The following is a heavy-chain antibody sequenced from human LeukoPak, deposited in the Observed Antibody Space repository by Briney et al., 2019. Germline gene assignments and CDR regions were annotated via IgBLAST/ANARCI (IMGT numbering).Heavy chain of an antibody. CDR1: GGSFSGYY. V-gene: IGHV4-34*01. Sequence: SETLSLTCAVYGGSFSGYYWSWIRQPPGKGLEWIGEINHSGSTNYNPSLKSRVTMSVDTSKNQFSLKLSSVTAADTAVYYCAREVPYSSGWYYWGQGTLVTVSS. CDR3: AREVPYSSGWYY. J-gene: IGHJ4*02. D-gene: IGHD6-19*01. CDR2: INHSGST.